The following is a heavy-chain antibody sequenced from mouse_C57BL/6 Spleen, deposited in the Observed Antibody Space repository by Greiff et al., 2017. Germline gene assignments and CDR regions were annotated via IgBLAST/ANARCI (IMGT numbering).Heavy chain of an antibody. J-gene: IGHJ1*03. CDR1: GFSLTSYG. CDR3: ARDSYYGSSYWYFDV. Sequence: QVQLKESGPGLVQPSQSLSITCTVSGFSLTSYGVHWVRQSPGKGLEWLGVIWSGGSTDYNAAFISRLGISKDNSKSQVFFKMNSLQADDTAIYYCARDSYYGSSYWYFDVWGTGTTVTVSS. V-gene: IGHV2-2*01. D-gene: IGHD1-1*01. CDR2: IWSGGST.